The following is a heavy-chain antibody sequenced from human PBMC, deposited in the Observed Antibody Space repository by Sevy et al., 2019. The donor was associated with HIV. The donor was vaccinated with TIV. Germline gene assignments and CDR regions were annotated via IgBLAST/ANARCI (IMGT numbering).Heavy chain of an antibody. CDR1: ESTFTAYY. V-gene: IGHV1-2*02. J-gene: IGHJ6*02. CDR2: INPNSGGT. CDR3: ARDCTSFGGGGGMEV. D-gene: IGHD3-3*01. Sequence: ASVKVSCKASESTFTAYYMHWVRQAPGQGLEWMGWINPNSGGTNYAQKLQGRVTMTSYTSIRTAYMELSSLVSDGSAVYYCARDCTSFGGGGGMEVWGQGTTVTVSS.